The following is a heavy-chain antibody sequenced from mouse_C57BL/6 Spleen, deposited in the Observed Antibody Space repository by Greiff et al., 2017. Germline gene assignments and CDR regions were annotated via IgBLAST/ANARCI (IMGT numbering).Heavy chain of an antibody. J-gene: IGHJ2*01. Sequence: EVQRVESGGDLVKPGGSLKLSCAASGFTFSSYGMSWVRQTPDKRLEWVATISSGGSYTYYPDSVKGPFTISRDNAKNTLYLQMGSLKSEYTAMYYCARQGAAVVAYYFDYWGQGTTLTVSS. CDR1: GFTFSSYG. D-gene: IGHD1-1*01. CDR3: ARQGAAVVAYYFDY. V-gene: IGHV5-6*01. CDR2: ISSGGSYT.